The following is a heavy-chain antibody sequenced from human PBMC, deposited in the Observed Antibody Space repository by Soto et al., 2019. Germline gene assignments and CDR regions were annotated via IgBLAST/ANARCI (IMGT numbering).Heavy chain of an antibody. D-gene: IGHD4-17*01. CDR2: IKQDGSEK. CDR3: ATGDAVFDN. Sequence: EVHLVESGGGLVQPGGSLRLSCAASGFTFSRYWMNWVRQAPGKGLEWVANIKQDGSEKYYVDSLKGRFTISRDNAKNSLYLQINSLRAEDTAVYYCATGDAVFDNGGRGTLVTVSS. V-gene: IGHV3-7*01. CDR1: GFTFSRYW. J-gene: IGHJ4*02.